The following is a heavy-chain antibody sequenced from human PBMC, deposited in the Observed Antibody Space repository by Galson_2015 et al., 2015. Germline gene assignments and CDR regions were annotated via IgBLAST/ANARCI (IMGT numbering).Heavy chain of an antibody. V-gene: IGHV3-74*01. D-gene: IGHD6-19*01. J-gene: IGHJ3*02. CDR1: GFTFSSYW. CDR3: AREQWLSAFDI. CDR2: INSDGSST. Sequence: SLRLSCAASGFTFSSYWMHWVRQAPGKGLVWVSRINSDGSSTSYADSVKGRFTISRDNAKNTLYLQMNNLRAEDTAVYYCAREQWLSAFDIWGQGTMVTVSS.